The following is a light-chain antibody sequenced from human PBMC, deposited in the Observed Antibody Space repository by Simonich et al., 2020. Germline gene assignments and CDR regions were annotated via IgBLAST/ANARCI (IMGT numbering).Light chain of an antibody. J-gene: IGLJ3*02. CDR2: STN. V-gene: IGLV8-61*01. CDR3: VLYMGSGIWV. Sequence: QTVVTQEPSFSVSPGGTVTLTCGLSSGSFSTSYYPSWYQQTPGQTPRTLIYSTNTRSSGVLDRFSGSILGNKAALTITGAQADDESDYYCVLYMGSGIWVFGGGTKLTVL. CDR1: SGSFSTSYY.